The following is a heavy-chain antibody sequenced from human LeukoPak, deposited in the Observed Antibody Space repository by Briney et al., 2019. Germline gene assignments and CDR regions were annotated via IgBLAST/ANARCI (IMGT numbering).Heavy chain of an antibody. V-gene: IGHV3-9*01. CDR2: ISWNSGSI. J-gene: IGHJ4*02. Sequence: GGSLRLSCAASGFTFDDYAMHWVRQAPGKGLEWVSGISWNSGSIGYADSVKGRFTISRDNAKNSLYLQMNSLRAEDTAVYYCARRYFDSWGQGTLVTVSS. CDR3: ARRYFDS. CDR1: GFTFDDYA.